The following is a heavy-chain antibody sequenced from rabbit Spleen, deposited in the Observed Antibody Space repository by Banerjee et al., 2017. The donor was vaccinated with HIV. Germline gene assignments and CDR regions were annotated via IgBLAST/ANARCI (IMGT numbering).Heavy chain of an antibody. V-gene: IGHV1S45*01. Sequence: QEQLVESGGGLVRPGASLTLTCKASGFSFSSGYYISWVRQAPGKGLEWIGCIGTGSGSTYYASWAKGRFTISKTSSTTVTLQMTSLTAADTATYFCARDTGSSFSSYGMDLWGPGTL. J-gene: IGHJ6*01. CDR3: ARDTGSSFSSYGMDL. CDR2: IGTGSGST. CDR1: GFSFSSGYY. D-gene: IGHD8-1*01.